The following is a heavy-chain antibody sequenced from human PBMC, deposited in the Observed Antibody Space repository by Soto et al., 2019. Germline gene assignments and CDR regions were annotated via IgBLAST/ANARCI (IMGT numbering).Heavy chain of an antibody. D-gene: IGHD3-9*01. CDR1: GFTVSSNY. CDR3: AGVKGYYNVFNWFDP. V-gene: IGHV3-53*04. Sequence: GGSLRLSCAASGFTVSSNYMSWVRQAPGKGLEWVSVIYSGGSTYYADSVKGRFTISRHNSKNTLYLQMNSLRAEDTAVYYCAGVKGYYNVFNWFDPWGQGTLVTVSS. J-gene: IGHJ5*02. CDR2: IYSGGST.